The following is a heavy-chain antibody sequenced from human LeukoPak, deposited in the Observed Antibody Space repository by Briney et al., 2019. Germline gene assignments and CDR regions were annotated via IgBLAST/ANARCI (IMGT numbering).Heavy chain of an antibody. CDR2: IYHSGST. Sequence: SETLSLTCAVSGGSISSGGYSWSWIRQPPGKGLEWIGYIYHSGSTYYNPSLKSRVTISVDRSKNQFSLKLSSVTAADTAVYYCARRVHYDFWSGYYYDYWGQGTLVTVSS. J-gene: IGHJ4*02. CDR1: GGSISSGGYS. CDR3: ARRVHYDFWSGYYYDY. D-gene: IGHD3-3*01. V-gene: IGHV4-30-2*02.